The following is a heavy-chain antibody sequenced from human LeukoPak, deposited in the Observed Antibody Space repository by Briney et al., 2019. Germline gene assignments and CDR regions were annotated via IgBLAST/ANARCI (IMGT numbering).Heavy chain of an antibody. CDR1: GGSISSYY. Sequence: PSETLSLTCTVSGGSISSYYWSWIRHPPGRGLEWIGYIYYSGSTNYNPSLKSRVTISVDTSKNQFSLKLSSVTAADTAVYYCASGQWLVPLLYFQHWGQGTLVTVSS. CDR2: IYYSGST. D-gene: IGHD6-19*01. J-gene: IGHJ1*01. CDR3: ASGQWLVPLLYFQH. V-gene: IGHV4-59*01.